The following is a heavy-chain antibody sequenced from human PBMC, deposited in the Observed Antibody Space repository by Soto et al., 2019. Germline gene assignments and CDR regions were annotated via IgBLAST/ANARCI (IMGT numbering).Heavy chain of an antibody. J-gene: IGHJ6*02. V-gene: IGHV3-30*18. CDR2: ISYDGSNK. CDR3: AKDRGYSGSYSDPYYYYGMDV. Sequence: GGSLRLSCAASGFTFSSYGMHWVRQAPGKGLEWVAVISYDGSNKYYADSVKGRFTISRDNSKNTLYLQVNSLRAEDTAVYYCAKDRGYSGSYSDPYYYYGMDVWGQGTTVTVSS. CDR1: GFTFSSYG. D-gene: IGHD1-26*01.